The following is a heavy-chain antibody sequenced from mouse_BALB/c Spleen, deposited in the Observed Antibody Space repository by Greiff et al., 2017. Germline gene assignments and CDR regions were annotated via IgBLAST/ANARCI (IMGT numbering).Heavy chain of an antibody. CDR2: IYPGNVNT. CDR1: GYTFTSYY. Sequence: VQLQQSGPELVKPGASVRISCKASGYTFTSYYIHWVKQRPGQGLEWIGWIYPGNVNTKYNEKFKGKATLTADKSSSTAYMQLSSLTSEDSAVYFCARGGYYWYFEVWGAGTTVTVSS. V-gene: IGHV1S56*01. CDR3: ARGGYYWYFEV. D-gene: IGHD1-1*02. J-gene: IGHJ1*01.